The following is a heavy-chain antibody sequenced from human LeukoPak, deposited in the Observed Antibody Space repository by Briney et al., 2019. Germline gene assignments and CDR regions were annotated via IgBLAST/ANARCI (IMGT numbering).Heavy chain of an antibody. Sequence: PGGSLRLSCAASGLTFSNYWMHWVRQAPGKGLVWVSRIHSDGSSTYYADSVKGRFTISRDNAKNTLHLQMNSLRAEDTAVYYCARDLYYYGSGSLDYWGQGTLVTVSS. CDR3: ARDLYYYGSGSLDY. J-gene: IGHJ4*02. D-gene: IGHD3-10*01. CDR1: GLTFSNYW. CDR2: IHSDGSST. V-gene: IGHV3-74*01.